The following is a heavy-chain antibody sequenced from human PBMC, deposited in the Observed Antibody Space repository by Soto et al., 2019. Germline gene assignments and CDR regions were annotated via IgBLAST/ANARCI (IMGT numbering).Heavy chain of an antibody. CDR2: ISSSGSTI. Sequence: GGSLRLSCAASGFTFSDYYMSWIRQAPGKGLEWVSYISSSGSTIYYADSVKGRFTISGDNAKNSLYLQMNSLRAEDTAVYYCARDIVVVVAANDNWFDPWGQGTLVTVSS. V-gene: IGHV3-11*01. CDR1: GFTFSDYY. CDR3: ARDIVVVVAANDNWFDP. D-gene: IGHD2-15*01. J-gene: IGHJ5*02.